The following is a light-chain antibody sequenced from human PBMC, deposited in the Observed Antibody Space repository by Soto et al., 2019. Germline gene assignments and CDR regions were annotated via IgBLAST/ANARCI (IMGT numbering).Light chain of an antibody. CDR2: GAS. CDR3: QHYNNWPE. Sequence: EIVMTQSPATLSVSPGERATLSCRASQNIRTNLAWYQQKPGQAPRLLIYGASTRATGIPARSSGSGSGTEFTLTINSLQSEDFAVYYCQHYNNWPEFGQGAKLEIK. V-gene: IGKV3-15*01. J-gene: IGKJ2*01. CDR1: QNIRTN.